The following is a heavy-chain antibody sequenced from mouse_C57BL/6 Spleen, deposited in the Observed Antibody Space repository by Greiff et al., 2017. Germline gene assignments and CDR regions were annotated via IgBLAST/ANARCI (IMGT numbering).Heavy chain of an antibody. V-gene: IGHV1-64*01. J-gene: IGHJ2*01. CDR1: GYTFTSYW. CDR3: ARVTTWGYLDY. CDR2: IHPTSGST. D-gene: IGHD2-1*01. Sequence: QVQLQQPGAELVKPGASVKLSCKASGYTFTSYWMHWVKQRPGQGLEWIGMIHPTSGSTNYNEKFKSKATLTVDKSSSTAYMQLSSLTSEDSAVYYCARVTTWGYLDYWGQGTTLTVSS.